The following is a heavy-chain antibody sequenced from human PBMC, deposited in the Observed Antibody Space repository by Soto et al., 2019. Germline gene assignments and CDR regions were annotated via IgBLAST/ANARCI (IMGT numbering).Heavy chain of an antibody. CDR2: ISTYNGDT. V-gene: IGHV1-18*01. CDR1: GYTFTTSG. D-gene: IGHD1-26*01. J-gene: IGHJ6*02. CDR3: ARQGSWPYYYYGLDV. Sequence: QVQLVQSGPEVKKPGASVKVSCEASGYTFTTSGISWVRQAPGQGLEWMGWISTYNGDTNSAQKFQGRVTMTADTSTGTAYMELMSLKSDDTAVYYCARQGSWPYYYYGLDVWRQGTTVTVSS.